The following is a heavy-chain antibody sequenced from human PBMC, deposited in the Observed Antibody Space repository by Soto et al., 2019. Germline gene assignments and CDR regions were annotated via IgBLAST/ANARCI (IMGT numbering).Heavy chain of an antibody. Sequence: GGSLRLSCAASGFTFSSYAMSWVRQAPGKGLEWVSAISGSGGSTYYADSVKGRFTISRDNSKNTLYLQMNSLRAEDTAVYYCAKDGYSSSWYPNYYYYYGMDVWGQGTTVTVSS. J-gene: IGHJ6*02. V-gene: IGHV3-23*01. CDR3: AKDGYSSSWYPNYYYYYGMDV. D-gene: IGHD6-13*01. CDR2: ISGSGGST. CDR1: GFTFSSYA.